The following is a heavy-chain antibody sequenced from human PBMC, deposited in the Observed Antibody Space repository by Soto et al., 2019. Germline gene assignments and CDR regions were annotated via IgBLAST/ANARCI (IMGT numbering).Heavy chain of an antibody. J-gene: IGHJ4*02. CDR3: ARARYFDWLLDDFDY. CDR2: ISAYNGNT. Sequence: GASVKVSCKASGYTFTSYGISWVRQAPGQGLEWMGWISAYNGNTNYAQKLQGRVTMTTDTSTSTAYMELRSLRSDDTAVYYCARARYFDWLLDDFDYWGQGTLVTVSS. D-gene: IGHD3-9*01. CDR1: GYTFTSYG. V-gene: IGHV1-18*01.